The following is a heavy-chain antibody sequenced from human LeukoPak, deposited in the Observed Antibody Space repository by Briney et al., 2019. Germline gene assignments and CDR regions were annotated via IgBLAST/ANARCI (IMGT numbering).Heavy chain of an antibody. CDR3: GRQGYTASHYFLDF. Sequence: SETLSLTCTVSSGSINSYFWGWVRQPPGKGLEWIGRIYTTGTTHCNPSLKSRVTMSVDTSTNQFSLNLRSMTAADTAVYYCGRQGYTASHYFLDFWSQGTLLAVS. CDR2: IYTTGTT. CDR1: SGSINSYF. J-gene: IGHJ4*02. V-gene: IGHV4-4*07. D-gene: IGHD1-26*01.